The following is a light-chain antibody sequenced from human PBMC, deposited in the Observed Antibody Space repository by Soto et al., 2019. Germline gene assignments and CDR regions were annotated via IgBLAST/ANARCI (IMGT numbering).Light chain of an antibody. CDR3: QHYNSYSEA. CDR1: QSISSW. CDR2: DAS. Sequence: DIQMTQSPSTLSASVGDRVTITCRASQSISSWLAWYQQKPGKAPKLLVYDASPLQSGVASRFSGSGSGTDFTLTISSLQPDDFATYYCQHYNSYSEAFGQGTKVDIK. V-gene: IGKV1-5*01. J-gene: IGKJ1*01.